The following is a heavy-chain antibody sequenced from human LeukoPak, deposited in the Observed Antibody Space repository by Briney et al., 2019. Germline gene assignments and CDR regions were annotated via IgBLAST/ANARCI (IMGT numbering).Heavy chain of an antibody. D-gene: IGHD4-23*01. CDR3: ARDDYGDKWYFDL. J-gene: IGHJ2*01. CDR2: TSYDGINK. Sequence: GGSLRLSCAASGFTFSSYPMHWVRQAPGKGLEWVSVTSYDGINKYYADSVKGRFAISRDNAKNKLYLQMNSLRAEETAVYYCARDDYGDKWYFDLWGSGTLVTVSS. V-gene: IGHV3-30*09. CDR1: GFTFSSYP.